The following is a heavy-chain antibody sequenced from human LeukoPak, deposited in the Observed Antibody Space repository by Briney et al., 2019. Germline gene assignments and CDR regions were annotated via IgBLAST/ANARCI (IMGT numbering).Heavy chain of an antibody. V-gene: IGHV3-30*18. CDR3: ANHLGSGWSFDY. Sequence: HPGGSLRLSCAASGFIFSNYGMHWVRQAPGKGLEWVAVISYDGSNKYYADSVKGRFTISRVNSKNTVYLQMNSLRAEDTAVYYCANHLGSGWSFDYWGQGTLVSVSS. CDR2: ISYDGSNK. CDR1: GFIFSNYG. J-gene: IGHJ4*02. D-gene: IGHD6-19*01.